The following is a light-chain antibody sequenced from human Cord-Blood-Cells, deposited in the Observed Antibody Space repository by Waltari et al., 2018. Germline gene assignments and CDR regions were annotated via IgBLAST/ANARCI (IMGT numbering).Light chain of an antibody. Sequence: IVLTQSPATLSLSPGERATLSCRASQSVSSYLAWYQQKPGQAPRLLIYEASNRATGIPARFSGSGSGTDFTLTISSLEPEDLAVYYCQQRSNWPITFGQGTRLEIK. CDR2: EAS. V-gene: IGKV3-11*01. CDR1: QSVSSY. CDR3: QQRSNWPIT. J-gene: IGKJ5*01.